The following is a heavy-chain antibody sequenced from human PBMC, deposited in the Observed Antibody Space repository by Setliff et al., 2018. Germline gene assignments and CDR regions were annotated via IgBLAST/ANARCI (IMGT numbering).Heavy chain of an antibody. V-gene: IGHV3-33*08. J-gene: IGHJ4*02. D-gene: IGHD6-19*01. Sequence: SLRLSCAASGFIFSTYWMSWVRQAPGKGLEWVAVILDDGVKKYHADSVKGRFTISRDNSQNMMYLQMNSLRAEDTAMYYCVTDPPFSGWSFDSWGQGTLVTVSS. CDR1: GFIFSTYW. CDR2: ILDDGVKK. CDR3: VTDPPFSGWSFDS.